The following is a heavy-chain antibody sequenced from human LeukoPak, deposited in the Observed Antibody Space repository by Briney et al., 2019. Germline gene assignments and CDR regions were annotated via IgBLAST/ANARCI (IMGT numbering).Heavy chain of an antibody. D-gene: IGHD3-3*01. CDR1: GGSISRSSYY. J-gene: IGHJ4*02. CDR2: IYYSGST. V-gene: IGHV4-39*01. CDR3: ASGGGDFWSGYKATRRDY. Sequence: SETLSLTCTVSGGSISRSSYYWGWIRQPPGKGLEWIGSIYYSGSTYYNPSLKSRVTISVDTSKNQFSLKLSSVTAADTAVYYCASGGGDFWSGYKATRRDYWGQGTLVTVSS.